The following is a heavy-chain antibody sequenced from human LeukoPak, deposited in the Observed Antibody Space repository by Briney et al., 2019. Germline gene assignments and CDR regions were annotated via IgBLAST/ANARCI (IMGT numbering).Heavy chain of an antibody. J-gene: IGHJ5*02. CDR2: IDPSDSYT. CDR3: ARSRYCTSGVCYDDWFDP. Sequence: GESLKISCAGSGYSFTSYWISWVRQTPGKGLEWVWRIDPSDSYTNYSPSFQGHVTISADKSISTAYLQWSSLKASDTAMYYCARSRYCTSGVCYDDWFDPWGQGTLVTVSS. CDR1: GYSFTSYW. V-gene: IGHV5-10-1*01. D-gene: IGHD2-8*01.